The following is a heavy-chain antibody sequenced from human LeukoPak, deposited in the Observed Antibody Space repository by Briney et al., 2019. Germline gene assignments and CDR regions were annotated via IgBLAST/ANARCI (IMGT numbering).Heavy chain of an antibody. CDR3: ATSLAAAADYYYYGMDV. Sequence: GASVKVSCKASGYTFTYRYLHWVRQASGQALEWMGWITPFNGNTNYAQKFQDRVTITRDRSMSTAYMELSSLRSEDTAMYYCATSLAAAADYYYYGMDVWGQGTTVTVSS. V-gene: IGHV1-45*02. D-gene: IGHD6-13*01. CDR2: ITPFNGNT. CDR1: GYTFTYRY. J-gene: IGHJ6*02.